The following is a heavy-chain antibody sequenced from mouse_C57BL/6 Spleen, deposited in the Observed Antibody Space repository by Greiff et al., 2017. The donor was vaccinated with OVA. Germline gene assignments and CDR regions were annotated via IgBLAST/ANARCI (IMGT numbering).Heavy chain of an antibody. J-gene: IGHJ1*03. CDR1: GYAFTSSW. CDR2: IYPGDGST. Sequence: QVQLQQSGPELVKPGASVKISCKASGYAFTSSWMNWVKQRPGQGLEWIGRIYPGDGSTNYNGKFKGKATLTADTSSNTAYMQLRSLTAEDSAVYFGANDDDGSNWYFDVWGTGTTVTVSS. V-gene: IGHV1-82*01. CDR3: ANDDDGSNWYFDV. D-gene: IGHD2-4*01.